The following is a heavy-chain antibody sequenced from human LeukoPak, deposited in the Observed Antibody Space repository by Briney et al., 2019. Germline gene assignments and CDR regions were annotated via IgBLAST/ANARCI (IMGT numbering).Heavy chain of an antibody. CDR1: GGSFSGYY. Sequence: PSETLSLTCAVYGGSFSGYYWSWIRQPPGKGLEWIGSIYYSGSTYYNPSLKSRVTISVDTSKNQFSLKLSSVTAADTAVYYCARGGGGYCSSTSCYGLGYWGQGTLVTVSS. CDR3: ARGGGGYCSSTSCYGLGY. D-gene: IGHD2-2*01. J-gene: IGHJ4*02. CDR2: IYYSGST. V-gene: IGHV4-34*01.